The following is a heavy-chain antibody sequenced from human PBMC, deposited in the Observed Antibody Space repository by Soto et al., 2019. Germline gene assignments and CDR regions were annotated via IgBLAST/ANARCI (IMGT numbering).Heavy chain of an antibody. Sequence: GGSLRLSCAASGFTFSRYAMTWVRQAPGKGLEWVSALSGSGISTYYADPVKGRVTISRDNSKNTLYLQMNSLEVEDTATFYFAKAGDYCSSTTCYAYFKYWGQGTLFTVPS. J-gene: IGHJ4*02. CDR3: AKAGDYCSSTTCYAYFKY. V-gene: IGHV3-23*01. CDR2: LSGSGIST. D-gene: IGHD2-2*01. CDR1: GFTFSRYA.